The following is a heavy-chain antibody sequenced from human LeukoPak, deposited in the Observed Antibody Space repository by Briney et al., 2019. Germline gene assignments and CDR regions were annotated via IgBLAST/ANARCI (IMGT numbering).Heavy chain of an antibody. CDR1: GYAFSSHG. CDR2: ISGYNGGT. V-gene: IGHV1-18*01. D-gene: IGHD3-9*01. Sequence: ASVKDSCKASGYAFSSHGISWVRQAPGQGLEWMGWISGYNGGTDYAQKLQGRVTMTTDTSTSTAYMELRSLTSDDTAMYYCARDIAISQFDYWGQGTLVTVSS. J-gene: IGHJ4*02. CDR3: ARDIAISQFDY.